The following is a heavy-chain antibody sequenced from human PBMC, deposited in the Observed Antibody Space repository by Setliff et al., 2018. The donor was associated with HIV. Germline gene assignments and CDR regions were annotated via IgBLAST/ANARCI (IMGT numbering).Heavy chain of an antibody. Sequence: TSETLSLTCAVYVGSFSGHYWIWLRQPPGQGLEWIGETNPSGSTKYNPSLKSRVTISVDRSKNQFSLKLTSVTAADTAVYYCARGQDLGAAWTGYYYYYMDVWGKGTTVTVSS. J-gene: IGHJ6*03. CDR1: VGSFSGHY. V-gene: IGHV4-34*01. CDR3: ARGQDLGAAWTGYYYYYMDV. D-gene: IGHD1-26*01. CDR2: TNPSGST.